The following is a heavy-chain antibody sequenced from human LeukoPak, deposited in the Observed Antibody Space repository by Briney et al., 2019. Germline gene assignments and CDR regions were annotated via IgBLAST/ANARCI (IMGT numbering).Heavy chain of an antibody. Sequence: GGSLRLSCAASGFTFSSYEMNWVRRAPGKGLEWVSYISSSGSTIYYADSVKGRFTISRDNSKNTLYLQMNSLRAEDTAVYYCAKDRWELPGGGFDYWGQGTLVTVSS. CDR2: ISSSGSTI. CDR3: AKDRWELPGGGFDY. D-gene: IGHD1-26*01. CDR1: GFTFSSYE. V-gene: IGHV3-48*03. J-gene: IGHJ4*02.